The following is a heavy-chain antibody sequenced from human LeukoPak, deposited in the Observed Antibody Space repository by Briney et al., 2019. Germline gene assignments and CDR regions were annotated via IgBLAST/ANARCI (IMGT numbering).Heavy chain of an antibody. CDR1: GFTFSNYA. CDR2: ISGSGDGT. D-gene: IGHD6-19*01. V-gene: IGHV3-23*01. J-gene: IGHJ4*02. Sequence: GSLRLSCAASGFTFSNYAMRWVREAPGKGLEWVSGISGSGDGTYYADSVKGRFTISRDKSKNTLYLQMNSLRAEDTAVYYCARRSGIAVAGAFDYWGQGPLVTVSS. CDR3: ARRSGIAVAGAFDY.